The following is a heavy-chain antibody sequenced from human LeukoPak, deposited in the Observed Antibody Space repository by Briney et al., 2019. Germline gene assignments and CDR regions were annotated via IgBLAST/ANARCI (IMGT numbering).Heavy chain of an antibody. Sequence: SQTLSLTCAISGDSVSGNSAAWNWIRQSPSRGLEWLGKTYYRSKWYNDYAVSVKSRITINPDTSKSQFSLQLNSVTPEDTAVYYCARGHDYGELTFDYWGQGTLVTVSS. V-gene: IGHV6-1*01. D-gene: IGHD4-17*01. CDR2: TYYRSKWYN. J-gene: IGHJ4*02. CDR1: GDSVSGNSAA. CDR3: ARGHDYGELTFDY.